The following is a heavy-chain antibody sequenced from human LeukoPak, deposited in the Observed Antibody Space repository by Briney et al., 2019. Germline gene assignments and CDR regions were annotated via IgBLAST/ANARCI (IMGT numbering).Heavy chain of an antibody. CDR3: ARVPRN. J-gene: IGHJ4*02. CDR1: GGSISSYY. V-gene: IGHV4-59*01. Sequence: PSETLSLTCTVSGGSISSYYWSWIRQPPGKGLEWIGYIYYSGSTNYNPSLKSRVTISVDTSKNQFSLKLSSVTAADTALYYCARVPRNWGQGTLVTVSS. CDR2: IYYSGST.